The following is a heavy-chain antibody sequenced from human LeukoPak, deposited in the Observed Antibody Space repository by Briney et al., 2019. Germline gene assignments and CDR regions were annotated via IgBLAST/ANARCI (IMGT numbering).Heavy chain of an antibody. V-gene: IGHV1-46*01. CDR1: GYTFTSYY. Sequence: ASVKVSCKASGYTFTSYYMHWVRQAPGQGLEWMGIINPSGGSTSYAQKFQGRVTITTDESTSTAYMELSSLRSEDTAVYYCARSHSYGYYYYYYYMDVWGKGTTVTVSS. CDR3: ARSHSYGYYYYYYYMDV. J-gene: IGHJ6*03. CDR2: INPSGGST. D-gene: IGHD5-18*01.